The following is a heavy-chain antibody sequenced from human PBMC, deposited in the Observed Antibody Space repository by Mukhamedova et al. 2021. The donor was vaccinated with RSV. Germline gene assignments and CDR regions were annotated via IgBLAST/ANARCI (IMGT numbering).Heavy chain of an antibody. Sequence: GFTFRSYWMSWVRQAPGKGLEWVANIKEDGSEKYYVDSVKGRFTISRDNAKNSLYLQMNSLRVEDTAMYYCARLIWSSQVEYWGQG. CDR3: ARLIWSSQVEY. V-gene: IGHV3-7*01. CDR1: GFTFRSYW. D-gene: IGHD3-3*01. CDR2: IKEDGSEK. J-gene: IGHJ4*02.